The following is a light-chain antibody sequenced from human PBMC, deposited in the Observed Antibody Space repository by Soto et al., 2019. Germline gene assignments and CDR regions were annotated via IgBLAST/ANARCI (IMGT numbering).Light chain of an antibody. CDR1: QRVSSNY. V-gene: IGKV3D-20*01. J-gene: IGKJ1*01. Sequence: EIVLTQSPATLSLSPGERATLSCGASQRVSSNYLAWYQQKPGLAPRLVIYDASNRATGIPDRFSGSGSGTDFTLTISRLEPEDFAVYYCQQYGRSRTFGQGTKVDIK. CDR2: DAS. CDR3: QQYGRSRT.